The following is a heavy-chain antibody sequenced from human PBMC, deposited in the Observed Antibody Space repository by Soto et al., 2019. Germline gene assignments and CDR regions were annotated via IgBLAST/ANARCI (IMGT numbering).Heavy chain of an antibody. D-gene: IGHD3-3*01. Sequence: ASVKVSCKASGYTFTSYDINWVRQATGQGLEWMGWMNPNSGNTGYAQKFQGRVTMTRNTSISTAYMELSSLRSEDTAVYYCARGLRRYYDFWSGYRSSWFDPWGQGTLVTVSS. CDR2: MNPNSGNT. V-gene: IGHV1-8*01. CDR3: ARGLRRYYDFWSGYRSSWFDP. J-gene: IGHJ5*02. CDR1: GYTFTSYD.